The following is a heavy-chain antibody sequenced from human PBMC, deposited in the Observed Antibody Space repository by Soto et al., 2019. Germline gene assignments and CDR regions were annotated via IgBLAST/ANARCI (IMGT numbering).Heavy chain of an antibody. CDR1: GFTFSSYA. V-gene: IGHV3-30-3*01. J-gene: IGHJ6*02. CDR3: ARDLVGYGMDV. CDR2: ISYDGSNK. D-gene: IGHD1-26*01. Sequence: GGSLRLSCAASGFTFSSYAMHWVRQAPGKGLEWVAVISYDGSNKYYADSVKGRFTISRDNSKNTLYLQMNSLRAEDTAVYYCARDLVGYGMDVWGQGTTVTVSS.